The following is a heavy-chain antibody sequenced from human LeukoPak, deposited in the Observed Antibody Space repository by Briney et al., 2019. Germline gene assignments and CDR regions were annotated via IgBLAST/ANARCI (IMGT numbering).Heavy chain of an antibody. V-gene: IGHV3-21*06. D-gene: IGHD1-14*01. Sequence: PGGSLRLSCAASGFTFSSYSMNWVRQAPGKGLEWVSSISSSSSYIYYADSVKGRFTISRDNAKNSLFLEMNSLRVEDTAVYYCARDGDQMYEVYDYWGQGTLVTVSS. CDR1: GFTFSSYS. CDR2: ISSSSSYI. CDR3: ARDGDQMYEVYDY. J-gene: IGHJ4*02.